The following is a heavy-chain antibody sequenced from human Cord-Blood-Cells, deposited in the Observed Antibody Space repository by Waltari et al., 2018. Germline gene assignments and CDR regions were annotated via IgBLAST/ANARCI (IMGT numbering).Heavy chain of an antibody. J-gene: IGHJ4*02. V-gene: IGHV4-39*07. CDR3: ASGGFVDIVAPVDY. D-gene: IGHD5-12*01. CDR1: GGSISSSSYY. CDR2: IYYRGST. Sequence: QLQLQESGPGLVKPSETLSLTCTVSGGSISSSSYYWGWIRQPPGKGLEWIGSIYYRGSTYYTQALKSRVTISVDTSKNQCSLKLSSVTAADTAVYYCASGGFVDIVAPVDYWGQGTLVTVSS.